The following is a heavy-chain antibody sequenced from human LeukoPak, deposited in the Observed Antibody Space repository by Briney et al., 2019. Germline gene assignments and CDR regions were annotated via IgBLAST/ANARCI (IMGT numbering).Heavy chain of an antibody. CDR3: AKDELDYDSSGYYPPFEY. CDR1: GFTFSSYW. V-gene: IGHV3-74*01. J-gene: IGHJ4*02. Sequence: GGSLRLSCAASGFTFSSYWMHWVRQAPGKGLVWVSRINSDGSSTSYADSVKGRFTISRDNSKNTLYLQMNSLRAEDTAVYYCAKDELDYDSSGYYPPFEYWGQGTLVTVSS. CDR2: INSDGSST. D-gene: IGHD3-22*01.